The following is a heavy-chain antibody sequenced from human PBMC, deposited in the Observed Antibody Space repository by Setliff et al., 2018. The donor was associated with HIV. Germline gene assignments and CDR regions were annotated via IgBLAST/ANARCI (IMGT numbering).Heavy chain of an antibody. V-gene: IGHV1-18*01. CDR1: GYTFTHYA. D-gene: IGHD2-15*01. Sequence: ASVKVSCKASGYTFTHYAISWVRQAPGQGLEYLGWISAYNGNTNYAQKVQDRITMTTDASTSTVDMELRSLTSDDTAVYYCARLASGGWPLEVFDIWGQGTMVTVSS. CDR2: ISAYNGNT. CDR3: ARLASGGWPLEVFDI. J-gene: IGHJ3*02.